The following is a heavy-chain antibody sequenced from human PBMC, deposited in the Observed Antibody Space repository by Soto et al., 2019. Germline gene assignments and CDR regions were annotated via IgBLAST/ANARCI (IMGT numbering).Heavy chain of an antibody. CDR2: ISGSGGST. CDR3: AKVTQKYCSGGSCYYFDY. V-gene: IGHV3-23*01. D-gene: IGHD2-15*01. J-gene: IGHJ4*02. Sequence: PGGSMRLSCAAAGFTFSGLAMSWVRQAQGKGLEWVSAISGSGGSTYYADSVKGRFTISRDNSKNTLYLQMNSLRAEDTAVYYCAKVTQKYCSGGSCYYFDYWGQGTLVTVSS. CDR1: GFTFSGLA.